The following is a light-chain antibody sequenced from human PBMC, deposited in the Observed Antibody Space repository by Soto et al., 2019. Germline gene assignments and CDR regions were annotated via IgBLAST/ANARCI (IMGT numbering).Light chain of an antibody. CDR1: QSVSSN. CDR2: GAS. Sequence: EIVMTQSPATLSVSPGERATLSCMASQSVSSNLAWYQQKPGQTPRLLIYGASTRATGIQARFSGSGSGTEFTLTISSLQSEDFAVYYCQQYNNWLTTFGQGTRLEIK. V-gene: IGKV3-15*01. CDR3: QQYNNWLTT. J-gene: IGKJ5*01.